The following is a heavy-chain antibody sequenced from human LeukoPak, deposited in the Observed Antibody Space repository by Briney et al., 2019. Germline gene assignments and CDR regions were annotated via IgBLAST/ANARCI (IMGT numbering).Heavy chain of an antibody. CDR1: GGSISNYY. J-gene: IGHJ2*01. CDR3: ARGMMATVLGENFDL. V-gene: IGHV4-4*07. CDR2: IYTSGST. Sequence: SETLSLTCTVSGGSISNYYWSWIRQPAGKGLEWIGRIYTSGSTNYNPSLKSRVTMSVDTSKNQFSLKLSSVTAADTAVYYCARGMMATVLGENFDLWGRGTLVTVSS. D-gene: IGHD5-24*01.